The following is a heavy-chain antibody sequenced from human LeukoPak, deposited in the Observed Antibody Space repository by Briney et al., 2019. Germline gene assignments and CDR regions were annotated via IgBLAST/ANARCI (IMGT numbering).Heavy chain of an antibody. Sequence: ASVKVSCKASGYTFTSYGISWVRQAPGQGLEWMGWISAYNGNTNYAQKLQGRVTMTTDTSTSTAYMELRSLRSDDTAMYYCARDHSSSRKNYGMDVWGQGTTVTVSS. CDR2: ISAYNGNT. D-gene: IGHD6-13*01. J-gene: IGHJ6*02. CDR3: ARDHSSSRKNYGMDV. CDR1: GYTFTSYG. V-gene: IGHV1-18*01.